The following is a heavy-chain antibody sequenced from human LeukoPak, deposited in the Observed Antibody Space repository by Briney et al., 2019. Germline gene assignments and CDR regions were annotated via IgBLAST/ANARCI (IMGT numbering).Heavy chain of an antibody. V-gene: IGHV1-46*01. Sequence: EASVRVSCKASGYTFTGYYIHWVRQAPGQGLEWMGIINPSGGSTSYAQKFQGRATMTRDTSTSTVYMELSSLRSEDTAVYYCAREGKELPFDYWGQGTLVTVSS. CDR3: AREGKELPFDY. CDR1: GYTFTGYY. D-gene: IGHD1-26*01. CDR2: INPSGGST. J-gene: IGHJ4*02.